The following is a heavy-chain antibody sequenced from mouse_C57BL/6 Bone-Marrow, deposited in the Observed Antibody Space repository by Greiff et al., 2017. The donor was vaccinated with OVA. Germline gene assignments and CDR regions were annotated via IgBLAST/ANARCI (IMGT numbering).Heavy chain of an antibody. CDR3: AIPDSTVVHFDY. D-gene: IGHD1-1*01. V-gene: IGHV1-42*01. CDR2: INPSTGGT. Sequence: EVQVVESGPELVKPGASVKISCKASGYSFTGYYMNWVKQSPEKSLEWIGEINPSTGGTTYNQKFKAKATLTVDKSSSTAYMQLKSLTSEDSAVYYCAIPDSTVVHFDYGGQGTTLTVSS. CDR1: GYSFTGYY. J-gene: IGHJ2*01.